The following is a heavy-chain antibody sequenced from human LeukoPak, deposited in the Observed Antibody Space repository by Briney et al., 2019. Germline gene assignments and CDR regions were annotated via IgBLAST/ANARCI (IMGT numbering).Heavy chain of an antibody. CDR1: GFSFSSYA. V-gene: IGHV3-48*03. Sequence: GRSLRLSCAASGFSFSSYAMHWVRQAPGKGLEWVSYIGSSGSTIYYADSVKGRFTMSRDNAKNSLYLHMNGLRAEDTAVYYCARGHVPDYWGQGTLVTVSS. J-gene: IGHJ4*02. CDR3: ARGHVPDY. CDR2: IGSSGSTI.